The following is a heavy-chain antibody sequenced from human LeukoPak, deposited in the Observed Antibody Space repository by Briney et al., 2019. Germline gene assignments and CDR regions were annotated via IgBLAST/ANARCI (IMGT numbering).Heavy chain of an antibody. J-gene: IGHJ4*02. CDR3: AKASDWIAVTTDFDY. Sequence: GGSLRLSCAASGFNFSSYAMSWVRQAPGKGLEWVSAISGSGGSTYYADSVKGRFTISRDNSKNTLYLQMNSLRAEDTAVYYCAKASDWIAVTTDFDYWGQGTLVTVSS. D-gene: IGHD4-17*01. CDR1: GFNFSSYA. CDR2: ISGSGGST. V-gene: IGHV3-23*01.